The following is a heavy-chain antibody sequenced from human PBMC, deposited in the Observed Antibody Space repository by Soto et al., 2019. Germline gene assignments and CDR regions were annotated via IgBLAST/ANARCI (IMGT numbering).Heavy chain of an antibody. CDR2: IWYDGSNK. CDR3: ARESPPRITMVRGVIRDGWFDP. V-gene: IGHV3-33*01. CDR1: GFTFSSYG. D-gene: IGHD3-10*01. Sequence: GGSLRLSCAASGFTFSSYGMHWVRQAPGKGLEWVAVIWYDGSNKYYADSGKGRFTISRDNSKNTLYLQMNSLRAEDTAVYYCARESPPRITMVRGVIRDGWFDPWGQGTLVTVSS. J-gene: IGHJ5*02.